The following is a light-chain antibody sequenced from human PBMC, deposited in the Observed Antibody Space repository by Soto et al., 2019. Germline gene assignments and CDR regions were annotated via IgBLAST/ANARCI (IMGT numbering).Light chain of an antibody. CDR1: SSDVGGYYY. V-gene: IGLV2-14*03. CDR2: DDT. CDR3: SSYTISNFCV. Sequence: QSALTQPASVSGSPRQWITISCTGTSSDVGGYYYVSWCQQHPGKAPKLIIYDDTSRPSGISNRFSDSKSGNTASLTTSGLQAEDEDYYYCSSYTISNFCVFGEGTKVTVL. J-gene: IGLJ3*02.